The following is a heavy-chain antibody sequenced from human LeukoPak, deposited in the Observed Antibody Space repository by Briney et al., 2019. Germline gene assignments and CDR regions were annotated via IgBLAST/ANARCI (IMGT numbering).Heavy chain of an antibody. V-gene: IGHV4-34*01. J-gene: IGHJ3*02. CDR3: ARGTIWFGEDDAFDI. Sequence: SETLSLTCAVYGGSFSGYYWSWIRQPPGKGLEWIGEINHGGSTNYNPSLKSRVTISVDTSKNQFSLKLSSVTAADTAVYYCARGTIWFGEDDAFDIWGQGTMVTVSS. CDR2: INHGGST. CDR1: GGSFSGYY. D-gene: IGHD3-10*01.